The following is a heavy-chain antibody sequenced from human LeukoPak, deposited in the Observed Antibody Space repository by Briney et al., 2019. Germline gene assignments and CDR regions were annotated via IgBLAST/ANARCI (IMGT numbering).Heavy chain of an antibody. J-gene: IGHJ5*02. CDR1: GGSFSGYY. D-gene: IGHD3-10*01. Sequence: SETLSLTCAVYGGSFSGYYWSWIRQPPGKGLEWIGEINHSGSTNYNPSLKSRVTISVDTSKSQFSLKLSSATAADTAIYYCARGGYYGSGNDFRFDPWGQGTLVTVSS. CDR3: ARGGYYGSGNDFRFDP. V-gene: IGHV4-34*01. CDR2: INHSGST.